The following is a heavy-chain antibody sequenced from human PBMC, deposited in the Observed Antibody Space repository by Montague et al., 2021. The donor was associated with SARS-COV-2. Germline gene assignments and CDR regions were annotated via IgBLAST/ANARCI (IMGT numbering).Heavy chain of an antibody. CDR3: ARDQGGYGTFDI. D-gene: IGHD5-12*01. CDR1: GFIFSDYY. V-gene: IGHV3-11*01. J-gene: IGHJ3*02. CDR2: ISGSGSKT. Sequence: SLSLSFSASGFIFSDYYMTWIRQAPGKGLEWVSHISGSGSKTYYADSVKGRFTISRDTANNSVYLQMKFLGAEDTAVYYCARDQGGYGTFDIWGQGTMVTVSS.